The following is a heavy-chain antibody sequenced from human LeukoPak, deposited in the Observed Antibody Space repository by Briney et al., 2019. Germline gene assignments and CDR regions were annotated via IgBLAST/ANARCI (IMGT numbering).Heavy chain of an antibody. CDR3: AAKGPGYTGSYVFAH. D-gene: IGHD1-26*01. CDR1: GFSVSINY. V-gene: IGHV3-66*01. Sequence: GGSLRLSCAASGFSVSINYMSWVRQAPGKGLEWVSVLYSSGSTDYTDSVKGRFTISRDNSENTLYLQMSSLRPGDTAVYYCAAKGPGYTGSYVFAHWGQGTLVTVSS. CDR2: LYSSGST. J-gene: IGHJ4*02.